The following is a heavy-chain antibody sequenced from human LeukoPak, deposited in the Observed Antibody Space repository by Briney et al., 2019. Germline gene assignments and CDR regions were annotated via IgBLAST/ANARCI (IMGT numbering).Heavy chain of an antibody. J-gene: IGHJ2*01. Sequence: SETLSLTYTVSGGSISSYYWSWIRQPPGKGLEWIGYIYYSGSTNYNPSLKSRVTISVDTSKNQFSLKLSSVTAADTAVYYCARAKYGYWYFDLWGRGTLVTVSS. V-gene: IGHV4-59*01. D-gene: IGHD4-17*01. CDR1: GGSISSYY. CDR3: ARAKYGYWYFDL. CDR2: IYYSGST.